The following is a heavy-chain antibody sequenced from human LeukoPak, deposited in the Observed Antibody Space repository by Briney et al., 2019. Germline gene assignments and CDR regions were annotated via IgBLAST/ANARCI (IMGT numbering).Heavy chain of an antibody. J-gene: IGHJ6*02. Sequence: TGGSLRLSCAASGLTVSSNYMSWVRQAPGKGLEWVSVIYSGGSTYYADSVQGRFTISRDNSKNTLYLQMNSLRAEDTAVYYCAKDRPLRFIVYYYGMDVWGQGTTVTVSS. CDR2: IYSGGST. CDR3: AKDRPLRFIVYYYGMDV. D-gene: IGHD3-3*01. CDR1: GLTVSSNY. V-gene: IGHV3-66*01.